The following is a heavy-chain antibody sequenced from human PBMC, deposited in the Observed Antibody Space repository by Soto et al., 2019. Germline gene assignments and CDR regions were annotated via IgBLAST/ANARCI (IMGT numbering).Heavy chain of an antibody. D-gene: IGHD2-2*01. CDR1: GGSTNSYW. Sequence: SETLSLTCSVSGGSTNSYWWSWIRQPAGKGLEWIGRVYSSGTTDYNPSLNSRATMSVETSKNQFSLKLTSVTAADTAVYYCARDIGSYAYAEGYWGQGIQVTVSS. V-gene: IGHV4-4*07. CDR2: VYSSGTT. J-gene: IGHJ4*02. CDR3: ARDIGSYAYAEGY.